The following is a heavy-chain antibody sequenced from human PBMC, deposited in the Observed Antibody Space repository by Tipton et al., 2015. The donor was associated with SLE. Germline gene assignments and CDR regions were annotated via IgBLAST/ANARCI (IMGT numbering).Heavy chain of an antibody. J-gene: IGHJ4*02. V-gene: IGHV4-59*01. CDR3: ARDFKGSVADYFDY. Sequence: TLSLTCTVSGGSINTYYWSWIRQPPGKGLEWIGYIYYSGSTNYNPSLKSRVTISVDTSKNQFSLKLSSVTAADTAVYYSARDFKGSVADYFDYWGQGTLVTVSS. CDR2: IYYSGST. D-gene: IGHD2-15*01. CDR1: GGSINTYY.